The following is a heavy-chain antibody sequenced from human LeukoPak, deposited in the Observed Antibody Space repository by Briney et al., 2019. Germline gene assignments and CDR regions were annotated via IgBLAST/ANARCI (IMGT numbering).Heavy chain of an antibody. V-gene: IGHV3-74*01. CDR3: AKGGYSGYDSGGYFDY. J-gene: IGHJ4*02. Sequence: QPGGSLRLSCAASRFSFSNYWMHWVRQAPGKGLVWVSRVKSDGSNPSYADSVKGRFTISRDNAENMLYLQMNTLRAEDTAVYYCAKGGYSGYDSGGYFDYWGQGTLVTVSS. CDR1: RFSFSNYW. CDR2: VKSDGSNP. D-gene: IGHD5-12*01.